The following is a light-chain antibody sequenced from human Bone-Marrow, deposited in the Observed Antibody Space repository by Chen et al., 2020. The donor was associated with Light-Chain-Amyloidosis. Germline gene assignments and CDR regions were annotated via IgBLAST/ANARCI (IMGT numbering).Light chain of an antibody. CDR3: QQYYNTLT. CDR1: QSVLYSSNNKNY. Sequence: DIVMTQSPDSLAVSLGERATINCKSSQSVLYSSNNKNYLAWYQQKPGQPPKLLIHWASTRESGVPDRFSGSGSGTDFTRTISSLQAEDVAVYYCQQYYNTLTFGPGTKVNI. J-gene: IGKJ3*01. CDR2: WAS. V-gene: IGKV4-1*01.